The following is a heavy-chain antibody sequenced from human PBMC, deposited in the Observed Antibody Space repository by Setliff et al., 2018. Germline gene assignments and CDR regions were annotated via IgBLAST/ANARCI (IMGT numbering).Heavy chain of an antibody. D-gene: IGHD3-16*01. CDR2: IYYSGST. V-gene: IGHV4-31*03. J-gene: IGHJ5*02. CDR1: GDSIGRGGYY. Sequence: SETLSLTCSVSGDSIGRGGYYWSWIRQQPGKGLEWIASIYYSGSTYYNPSLKSRLRVSMDSSKNQFYLDLSSVTAADTAAYYCARDRRGGYGAINWFDPWGQGTLVT. CDR3: ARDRRGGYGAINWFDP.